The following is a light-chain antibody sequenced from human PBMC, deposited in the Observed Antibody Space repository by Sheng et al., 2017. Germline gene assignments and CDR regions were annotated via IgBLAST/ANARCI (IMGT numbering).Light chain of an antibody. CDR3: QQYNSHPIT. CDR2: AAS. V-gene: IGKV1D-16*01. Sequence: DIQMTQSPSSVSASVGDRVTITCRASQSISSWLAWYQQKPGKAPNLLIYAASSLQSGVPSRFSGGGSGTDFTLTISSLQPEDFATYYCQQYNSHPITFGQGTRL. J-gene: IGKJ5*01. CDR1: QSISSW.